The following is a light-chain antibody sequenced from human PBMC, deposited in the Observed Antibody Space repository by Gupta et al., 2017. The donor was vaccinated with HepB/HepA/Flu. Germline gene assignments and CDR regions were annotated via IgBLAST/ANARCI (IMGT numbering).Light chain of an antibody. Sequence: DIVLTQSPATLSLSPGDRATLSCRASQSVSSYLAWYQQKPGEAPRLLIYDASNRAASSPARMFSSGAGTDFTLIIISLGAEDDSVDYCYQRSNGWPLTFGGGTKVEIK. V-gene: IGKV3-11*01. J-gene: IGKJ4*01. CDR3: YQRSNGWPLT. CDR1: QSVSSY. CDR2: DAS.